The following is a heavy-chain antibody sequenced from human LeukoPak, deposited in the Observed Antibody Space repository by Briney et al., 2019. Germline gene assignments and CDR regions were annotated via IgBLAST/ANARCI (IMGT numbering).Heavy chain of an antibody. V-gene: IGHV4-59*01. Sequence: SETLSLTCTVSGGTISSYYWSWIQQPPGKGLEWIGYIYYSGSTNYNPSLKSRVTISVDTSKNQFSLKLSSVTAADTAVYYCAKLVGVQWPLVPGWFDPWGQGTLVTVSS. CDR2: IYYSGST. CDR3: AKLVGVQWPLVPGWFDP. J-gene: IGHJ5*02. CDR1: GGTISSYY. D-gene: IGHD6-19*01.